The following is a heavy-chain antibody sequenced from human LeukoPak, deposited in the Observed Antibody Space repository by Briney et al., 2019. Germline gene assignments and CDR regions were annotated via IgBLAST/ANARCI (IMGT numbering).Heavy chain of an antibody. D-gene: IGHD3-10*01. CDR1: AGAFSSYY. Sequence: ETLSLTCAVYAGAFSSYYWSWIRQPPGKGLEWIGEINHSGSTNYNPSLKSRVTISVDTSKNQFSLKLSSVTAADTAVYYWARGPRNYYGSGSYYNVGWFDPWGQGTLVTVSS. J-gene: IGHJ5*02. CDR3: ARGPRNYYGSGSYYNVGWFDP. V-gene: IGHV4-34*01. CDR2: INHSGST.